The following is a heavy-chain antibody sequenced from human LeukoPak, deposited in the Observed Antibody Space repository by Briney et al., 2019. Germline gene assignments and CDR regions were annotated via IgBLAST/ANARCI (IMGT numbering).Heavy chain of an antibody. CDR3: ARVDNDYGGNSYYYYYYMDV. Sequence: PSETLSLTCTVSGGSISSHYWSWIRQPPGKGLEWIGYIYYSGSTNYNPSLKSRVTISVDTSKHQFSLKLSCVTAADTAVYYCARVDNDYGGNSYYYYYYMDVWGKGTTVTVSS. J-gene: IGHJ6*03. CDR2: IYYSGST. CDR1: GGSISSHY. V-gene: IGHV4-59*11. D-gene: IGHD4-23*01.